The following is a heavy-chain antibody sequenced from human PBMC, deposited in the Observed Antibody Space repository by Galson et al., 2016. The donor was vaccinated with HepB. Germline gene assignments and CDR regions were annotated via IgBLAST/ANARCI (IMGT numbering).Heavy chain of an antibody. CDR1: GYTFTSYR. D-gene: IGHD2-8*01. CDR3: ATPNAGRGYGLEL. CDR2: IDPSDSDI. J-gene: IGHJ6*02. Sequence: QSGAEVKKPGESLMISCQGSGYTFTSYRISWVRQRPGKGLEWMGRIDPSDSDINYNPSFEGRITIPVDKSINTAYLQWSSLEASDTAMYYCATPNAGRGYGLELWGQGTTVTVSS. V-gene: IGHV5-10-1*01.